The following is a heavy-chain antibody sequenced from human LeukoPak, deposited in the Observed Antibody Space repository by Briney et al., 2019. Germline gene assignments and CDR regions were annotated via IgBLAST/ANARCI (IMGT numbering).Heavy chain of an antibody. CDR1: GGSISSSNW. Sequence: SGTLSLTCAVSGGSISSSNWWSWVRQPPGKGLEWIGEIYHSGSTNYNPSLKSRVTISVDKSKNQFSLKLSSVTAADTAVYYCARDVVVVVASDSNFDYWGQGTLVTVSS. V-gene: IGHV4-4*02. CDR3: ARDVVVVVASDSNFDY. D-gene: IGHD2-15*01. CDR2: IYHSGST. J-gene: IGHJ4*02.